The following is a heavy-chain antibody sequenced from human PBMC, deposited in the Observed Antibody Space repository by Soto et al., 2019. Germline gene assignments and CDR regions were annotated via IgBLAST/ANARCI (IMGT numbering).Heavy chain of an antibody. CDR2: ISWNSGSI. CDR3: AKDISGRGSFYYYYGLDV. CDR1: GLTFDDYA. J-gene: IGHJ6*02. V-gene: IGHV3-9*01. D-gene: IGHD1-26*01. Sequence: EVQLVESGGGLVQPGRSVRLSCEASGLTFDDYAMHWVRQAPGKGLEWVSGISWNSGSIGYADSVKARFTISRDNAKHSLYLQMNSLRAEDTAFYYCAKDISGRGSFYYYYGLDVWGQGTSVTVSS.